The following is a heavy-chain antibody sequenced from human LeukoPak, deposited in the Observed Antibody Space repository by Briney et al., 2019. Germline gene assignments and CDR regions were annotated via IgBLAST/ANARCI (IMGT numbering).Heavy chain of an antibody. J-gene: IGHJ5*02. CDR1: GFTFSSYG. CDR3: ARELSWFDP. CDR2: IWYDGSNK. V-gene: IGHV3-33*01. Sequence: PGRSLRLSCAASGFTFSSYGMHWVRQAPGKGLEWVAVIWYDGSNKYYADSVKGRFTISRDNSKNTLYLQMNSLRAEDTAVYYCARELSWFDPWGQGTLVTVSS.